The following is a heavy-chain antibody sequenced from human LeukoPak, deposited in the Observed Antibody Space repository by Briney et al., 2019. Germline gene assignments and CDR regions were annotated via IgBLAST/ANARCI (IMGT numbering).Heavy chain of an antibody. V-gene: IGHV4-30-2*01. Sequence: SETLSLTCAVSGGSISSGGYSWSWIRQPPGKGLEWIGYIYHSGSTYYNPSLKSRVTISVDRSKNRFSLKLSSVTAADTAVYYCARGTVTTTYFDYWGQGTLVTVSS. CDR3: ARGTVTTTYFDY. D-gene: IGHD4-17*01. J-gene: IGHJ4*02. CDR2: IYHSGST. CDR1: GGSISSGGYS.